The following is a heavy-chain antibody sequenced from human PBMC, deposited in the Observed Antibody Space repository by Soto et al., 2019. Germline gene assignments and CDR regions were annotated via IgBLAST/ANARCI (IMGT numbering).Heavy chain of an antibody. V-gene: IGHV6-1*01. Sequence: PSQTLSLTCVISVDSVSSNRVTWNWIRQSPSRGLEWLGRTYFRSKWYNDYAESVRSRITIDPDTSKNQFSLHLNSVTPEDTAVYYCVRLVGNSWLDFWGQGTLVTVSS. J-gene: IGHJ5*01. CDR1: VDSVSSNRVT. D-gene: IGHD2-2*01. CDR3: VRLVGNSWLDF. CDR2: TYFRSKWYN.